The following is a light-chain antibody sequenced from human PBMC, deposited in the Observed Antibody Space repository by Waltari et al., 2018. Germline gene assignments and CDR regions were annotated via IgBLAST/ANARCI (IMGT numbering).Light chain of an antibody. J-gene: IGKJ4*01. Sequence: EIVMTQSPATLSVSPGERATLSCRASQSVTSNLAWYQQKPGQAPRLLIYGASTRATGIPARFSGSGSGTEFTLTISSLQTEDFAVYHCQQYNKWALTFGGGTKVEI. V-gene: IGKV3-15*01. CDR2: GAS. CDR3: QQYNKWALT. CDR1: QSVTSN.